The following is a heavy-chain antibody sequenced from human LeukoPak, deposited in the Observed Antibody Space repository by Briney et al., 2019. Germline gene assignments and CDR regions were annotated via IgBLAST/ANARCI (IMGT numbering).Heavy chain of an antibody. CDR2: IGDTGRAR. J-gene: IGHJ4*02. CDR3: ARDRGPVLRYFDWSPDY. D-gene: IGHD3-9*01. Sequence: PGGSLRLSCASSGFTFSRHGMHWVRQAPGKGLEWVAVIGDTGRARYYADSVTGRFTTSRDNAKNSLWLQMNSLRAEDTAVYYCARDRGPVLRYFDWSPDYWGQGTLVTVSS. CDR1: GFTFSRHG. V-gene: IGHV3-33*08.